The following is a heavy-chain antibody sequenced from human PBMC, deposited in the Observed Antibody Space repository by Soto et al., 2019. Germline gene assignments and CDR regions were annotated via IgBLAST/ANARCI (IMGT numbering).Heavy chain of an antibody. CDR3: ARVPRIAVAGADFDY. V-gene: IGHV1-18*01. J-gene: IGHJ4*02. Sequence: ASVKVSCKASGYSFTSYGITWVRQAPGQGLEWMGWISAYNGNTNYAQKLQGRVTMTTDTSTNTAYVELRSLRSDDTAVYYCARVPRIAVAGADFDYWGQGTRVTVPQ. CDR2: ISAYNGNT. D-gene: IGHD6-19*01. CDR1: GYSFTSYG.